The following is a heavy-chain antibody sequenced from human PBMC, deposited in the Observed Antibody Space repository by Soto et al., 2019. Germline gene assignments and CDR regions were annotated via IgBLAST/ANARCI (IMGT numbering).Heavy chain of an antibody. CDR3: AKAPNFDWLSHFDY. V-gene: IGHV3-30-3*01. CDR1: GFTFSSYA. CDR2: ISYDGSNK. Sequence: GGSLRLSCAASGFTFSSYAMHWVRQAPGKGLEWVAVISYDGSNKYYADSVKGRFTISRDNSKNTLYLQMNRLRAEDTAVYYCAKAPNFDWLSHFDYWGQGTLVTVSS. D-gene: IGHD3-9*01. J-gene: IGHJ4*02.